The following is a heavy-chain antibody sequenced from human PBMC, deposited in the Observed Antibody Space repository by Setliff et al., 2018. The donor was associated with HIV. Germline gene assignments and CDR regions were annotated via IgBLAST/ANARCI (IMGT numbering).Heavy chain of an antibody. CDR2: IKQDGGEE. V-gene: IGHV3-7*03. D-gene: IGHD1-26*01. CDR3: AREGTNSHRYSPFDI. J-gene: IGHJ3*02. CDR1: GFTSSSYW. Sequence: QPGGSLRLSCAASGFTSSSYWMSWVRQAPGKGLEWVANIKQDGGEENYADSVKGRFTISRDNAKNSLYLQMSSLRAQDTAVYYCAREGTNSHRYSPFDIWGPGTMVTVSS.